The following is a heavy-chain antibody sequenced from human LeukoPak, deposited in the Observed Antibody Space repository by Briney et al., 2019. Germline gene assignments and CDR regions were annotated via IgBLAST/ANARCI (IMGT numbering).Heavy chain of an antibody. CDR1: GGSISSGGYY. CDR2: IYYSGST. V-gene: IGHV4-31*03. D-gene: IGHD3-22*01. J-gene: IGHJ4*02. Sequence: SETLSLTCTVSGGSISSGGYYWSWIRQHPGKGLEWIGYIYYSGSTYYNPSLKSRVTISIDTSKNHFSLKLSSVTAADTAVYYCARGRDYHDSTGYYYWGQGTLVTVSS. CDR3: ARGRDYHDSTGYYY.